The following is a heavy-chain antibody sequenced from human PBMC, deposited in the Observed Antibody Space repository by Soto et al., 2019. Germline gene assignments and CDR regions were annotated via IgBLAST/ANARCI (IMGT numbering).Heavy chain of an antibody. V-gene: IGHV4-4*02. D-gene: IGHD3-10*01. CDR3: ARVVRYYYGSGPSMLTRNEGGWFDP. CDR2: IYHSGST. Sequence: SETLSLTCAVSGGSISSSNWWSWVRQPPGKGLEWIGEIYHSGSTNYNPSLKSRVTISVDKSKNQFSLKLSSVTAADTAVYYCARVVRYYYGSGPSMLTRNEGGWFDPWGQGTLVTVSS. J-gene: IGHJ5*02. CDR1: GGSISSSNW.